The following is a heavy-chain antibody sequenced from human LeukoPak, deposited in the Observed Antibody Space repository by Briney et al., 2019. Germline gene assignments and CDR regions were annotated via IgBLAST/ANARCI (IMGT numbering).Heavy chain of an antibody. J-gene: IGHJ4*02. CDR1: GYTFTCYY. V-gene: IGHV1-2*02. CDR3: ARDQRYYDSSGHLDY. CDR2: INPNSGGT. Sequence: ASVKVSCKASGYTFTCYYLHWVRQAPGQGLEWMGWINPNSGGTNYAQNFQGRVTMTRDTSISTAYMELSRLRSDDTAVYYCARDQRYYDSSGHLDYWGQGTLVTVSS. D-gene: IGHD3-22*01.